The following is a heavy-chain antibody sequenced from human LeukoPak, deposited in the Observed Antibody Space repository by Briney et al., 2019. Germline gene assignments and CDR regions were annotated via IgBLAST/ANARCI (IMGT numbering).Heavy chain of an antibody. J-gene: IGHJ4*02. D-gene: IGHD3-9*01. CDR1: GGTFSSYA. CDR2: IIPIFGTA. CDR3: ARNPYDILTGYGYYFDY. V-gene: IGHV1-69*05. Sequence: SVKVSCKASGGTFSSYAISWVRQAPGQGLEWMGRIIPIFGTANYAQKFQGRVTITTDESTSTAYMELSSLRSEDTAVYYCARNPYDILTGYGYYFDYWGQGTLVTVSP.